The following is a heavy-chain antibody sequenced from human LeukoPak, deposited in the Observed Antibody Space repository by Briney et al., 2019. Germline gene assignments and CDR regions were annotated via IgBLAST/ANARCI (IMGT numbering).Heavy chain of an antibody. V-gene: IGHV3-11*01. CDR3: ARDHTYYYDSSGYYDDY. D-gene: IGHD3-22*01. J-gene: IGHJ4*02. Sequence: GGSLRLSCAASGFTFSDYHMSWIRQAPGKGLECISYIRSSGTAIYYADSVKGRFTISRDNAKDSLYLQMNSLRAEDTAVYYCARDHTYYYDSSGYYDDYWGQGTLVTISS. CDR2: IRSSGTAI. CDR1: GFTFSDYH.